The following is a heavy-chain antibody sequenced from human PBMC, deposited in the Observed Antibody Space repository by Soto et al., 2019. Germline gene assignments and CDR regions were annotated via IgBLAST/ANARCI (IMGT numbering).Heavy chain of an antibody. V-gene: IGHV4-34*01. Sequence: QVQLQQWGAGPLRPLETLSLTCGVSGGSFSGYYWAWIRQSPGKGLEWIGEINDRGSINYNPSLKSRVSISVDTSKNHYSLNLRSVTAADTAVYYCARESHDICTGPPWVWYFDLWGRGTLVTVSS. J-gene: IGHJ2*01. D-gene: IGHD3-9*01. CDR3: ARESHDICTGPPWVWYFDL. CDR2: INDRGSI. CDR1: GGSFSGYY.